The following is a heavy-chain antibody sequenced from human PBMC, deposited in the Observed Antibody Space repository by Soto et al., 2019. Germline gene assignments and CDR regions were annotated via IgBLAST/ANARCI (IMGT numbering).Heavy chain of an antibody. J-gene: IGHJ4*02. CDR3: AKYRYLVHDSRGYLFDN. V-gene: IGHV3-23*01. D-gene: IGHD3-22*01. CDR1: GFTFNIYA. CDR2: ISRYGDFT. Sequence: EVQLLESGGDLIQPGGSLRLSCAASGFTFNIYAMTWVRQAPGKGLEWVSAISRYGDFTYYADSVEGRFTISRDNSKNTLYLQMNSLRAEDTAVYYCAKYRYLVHDSRGYLFDNWGQGTLVTVSS.